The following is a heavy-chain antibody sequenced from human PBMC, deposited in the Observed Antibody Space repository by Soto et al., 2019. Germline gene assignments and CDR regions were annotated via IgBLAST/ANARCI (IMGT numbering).Heavy chain of an antibody. Sequence: EVQLVESGGGLVQPGGSLRLSCAASGFTVSSNYMSWVRQAPGKGLEWVSVIYSGGSTYYADSVKGRFTISRHKSKNTLYLQMNSLRAEDTAVYYCARGSPRYAFDIWGQGTMVTVSS. D-gene: IGHD3-10*01. V-gene: IGHV3-53*04. CDR3: ARGSPRYAFDI. CDR1: GFTVSSNY. J-gene: IGHJ3*02. CDR2: IYSGGST.